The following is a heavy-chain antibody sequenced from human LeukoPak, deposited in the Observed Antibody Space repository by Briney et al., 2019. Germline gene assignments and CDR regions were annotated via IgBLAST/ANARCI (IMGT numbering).Heavy chain of an antibody. Sequence: PSEALSLTCAVSGGSISSGGYSWSWIRQPPGKGLEGIGYIYHSGSTYYNPSLKSRVTISVDRSKNQFSLKLSSVTAAETAVYYCARSAGGSITMVRGVIIYENWFDPWGQGTLVTVSP. CDR3: ARSAGGSITMVRGVIIYENWFDP. CDR2: IYHSGST. J-gene: IGHJ5*02. D-gene: IGHD3-10*01. CDR1: GGSISSGGYS. V-gene: IGHV4-30-2*01.